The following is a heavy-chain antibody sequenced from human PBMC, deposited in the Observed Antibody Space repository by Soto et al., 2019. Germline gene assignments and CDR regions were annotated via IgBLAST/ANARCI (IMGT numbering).Heavy chain of an antibody. Sequence: ASVKVSCKASGGTFSSYAISWVRQAPGQGLEWMGGIIPIFGTANYAQKFQGRVTITADKSTSTAYMELSSLRSEDTAVYYCARRGYNWNYPTLDPWGQGTLVTVSS. CDR3: ARRGYNWNYPTLDP. CDR1: GGTFSSYA. CDR2: IIPIFGTA. D-gene: IGHD1-7*01. V-gene: IGHV1-69*06. J-gene: IGHJ5*02.